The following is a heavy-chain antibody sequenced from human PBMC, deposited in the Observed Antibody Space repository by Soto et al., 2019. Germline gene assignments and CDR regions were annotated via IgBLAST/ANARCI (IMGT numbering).Heavy chain of an antibody. CDR3: ARAPQKNHYYDSSGYYSGYYYYGMDV. D-gene: IGHD3-22*01. CDR2: INHSGST. Sequence: QVQLQQWGAGLLKPSETLSLTCAVYGGSFSGYYWSWIRQPPGKGLEWIGEINHSGSTNYNPSLKSRVTISVDTSKNQFSLKLSSVTAADTAVYYCARAPQKNHYYDSSGYYSGYYYYGMDVWGQGTTVTVSS. V-gene: IGHV4-34*01. CDR1: GGSFSGYY. J-gene: IGHJ6*02.